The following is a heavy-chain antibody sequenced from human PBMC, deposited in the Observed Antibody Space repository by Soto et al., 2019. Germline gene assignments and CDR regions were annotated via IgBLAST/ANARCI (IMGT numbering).Heavy chain of an antibody. V-gene: IGHV5-10-1*01. CDR2: IDPSDSYT. CDR1: GYSFTSYW. CDR3: ARHDTWELQHYFDY. Sequence: EVQLVQSGAEVKKPGESLRISCKASGYSFTSYWITWVRQMPGKGLEWMGRIDPSDSYTNYSPSFQGHVTISVDKSINTAYLQWSSLKASDTAMYYCARHDTWELQHYFDYWGQGILVTVSS. J-gene: IGHJ4*02. D-gene: IGHD1-26*01.